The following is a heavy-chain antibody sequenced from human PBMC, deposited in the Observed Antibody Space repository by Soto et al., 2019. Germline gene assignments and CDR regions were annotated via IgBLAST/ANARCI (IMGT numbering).Heavy chain of an antibody. CDR3: ARSRPYCTNGVCYRGYNWFDP. J-gene: IGHJ5*02. D-gene: IGHD2-8*01. CDR1: GFSLITSGMC. V-gene: IGHV2-70*01. Sequence: SGPTRVNPTLTLTLTCTFSGFSLITSGMCVIWIRQPPGKALEWLALIDWDDDKYYSTSLKTRLTISKDTSKNQVVLTMTNMDPVDTATYYCARSRPYCTNGVCYRGYNWFDPCGQGTLVTVSS. CDR2: IDWDDDK.